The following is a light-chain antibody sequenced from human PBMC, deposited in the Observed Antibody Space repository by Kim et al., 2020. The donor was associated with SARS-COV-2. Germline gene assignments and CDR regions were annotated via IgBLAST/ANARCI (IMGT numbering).Light chain of an antibody. Sequence: GQRVTISCSGSSSNIGSNIVNWYQQLPGTAPKLLIYSNNQRPSGVPDRFSGFKSGTSASLAISGLQSEDEADYYCATWDDSLNGHVFGTGTKVTVL. CDR3: ATWDDSLNGHV. V-gene: IGLV1-44*01. CDR2: SNN. CDR1: SSNIGSNI. J-gene: IGLJ1*01.